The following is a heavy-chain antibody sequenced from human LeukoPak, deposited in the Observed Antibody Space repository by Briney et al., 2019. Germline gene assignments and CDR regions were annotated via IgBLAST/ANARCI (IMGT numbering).Heavy chain of an antibody. Sequence: SETLSLTCAVYGGSFSGYYWSWIRQPPGKGLEWIGYMYYSGSTYYNPSLNSRVTISRDTSKNQFSLKLSSVTAADTAVFYCARRKGCSGGNCYGFDIWGQGTMVTVSS. CDR3: ARRKGCSGGNCYGFDI. J-gene: IGHJ3*02. V-gene: IGHV4-34*01. D-gene: IGHD2-15*01. CDR2: MYYSGST. CDR1: GGSFSGYY.